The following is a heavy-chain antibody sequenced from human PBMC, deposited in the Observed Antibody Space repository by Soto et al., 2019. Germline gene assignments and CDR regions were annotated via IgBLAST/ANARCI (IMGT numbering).Heavy chain of an antibody. CDR3: ARDTLAYDVVVPAAMSGYYYYGMDV. CDR2: IIPIFGTA. CDR1: GGTFSSYA. J-gene: IGHJ6*02. Sequence: ASVKVSCKASGGTFSSYAISWVRQAPGQGLEWMGGIIPIFGTANYAQKFQGRVTITADESTSTAYMELSSLRSEDTAVYYCARDTLAYDVVVPAAMSGYYYYGMDVWGQGTTVTVSS. D-gene: IGHD2-2*01. V-gene: IGHV1-69*13.